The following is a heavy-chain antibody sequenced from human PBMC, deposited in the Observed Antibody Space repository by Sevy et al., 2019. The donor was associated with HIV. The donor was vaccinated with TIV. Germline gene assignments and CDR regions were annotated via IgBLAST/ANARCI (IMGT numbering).Heavy chain of an antibody. CDR3: ARGGALTYYDTSGFQNYFDS. CDR2: MYDSGSS. D-gene: IGHD3-22*01. CDR1: GGSISGHY. Sequence: SETLSLTCTVSGGSISGHYWGWIRQSPGKGLEWIAYMYDSGSSNYNNSLRSRVTISVDTSKNQISLRLSPATAADTAVYYCARGGALTYYDTSGFQNYFDSWGPGNLVTVSS. V-gene: IGHV4-59*11. J-gene: IGHJ4*02.